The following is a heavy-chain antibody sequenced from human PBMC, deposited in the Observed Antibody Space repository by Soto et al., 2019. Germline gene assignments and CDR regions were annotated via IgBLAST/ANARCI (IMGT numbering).Heavy chain of an antibody. J-gene: IGHJ6*02. Sequence: ASVKVSCKASGYTFTSYGISWVRQAPGQGPEWMGWISAYNGNTNYAQKLQGRVTMTTDTSTSTAYMELRSLRSDDTAVYYCARDSRYFDWLFNGMDVWGQGXTVTVSS. CDR1: GYTFTSYG. V-gene: IGHV1-18*04. CDR3: ARDSRYFDWLFNGMDV. CDR2: ISAYNGNT. D-gene: IGHD3-9*01.